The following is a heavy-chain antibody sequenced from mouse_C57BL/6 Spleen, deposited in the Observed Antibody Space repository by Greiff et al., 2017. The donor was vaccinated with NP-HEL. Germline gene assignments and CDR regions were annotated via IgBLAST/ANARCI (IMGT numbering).Heavy chain of an antibody. CDR2: IWRDGST. J-gene: IGHJ3*01. Sequence: VKLMESGPGLVEPSQSLSITCTVSGFSLTSYGVHWVRQPPGKGLEWLVVIWRDGSTTYNSALKSRLSTSKDNPKIQVFLTMNSLQTDDNAMYYCARHEDYEAFAYWGQGTLVTVSA. V-gene: IGHV2-6-1*01. CDR1: GFSLTSYG. D-gene: IGHD2-4*01. CDR3: ARHEDYEAFAY.